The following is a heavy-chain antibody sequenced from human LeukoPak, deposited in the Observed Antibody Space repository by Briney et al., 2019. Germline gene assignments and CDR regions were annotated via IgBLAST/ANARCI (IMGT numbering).Heavy chain of an antibody. Sequence: ASVKVSCKASGYTFTSYGINWVRQATGQGLEWMGWMNPNSGNTGYAQKFQGRVTMTRDTSISTAYMELSSLRSEDTAVYYCARAHLHLDAFDIWGQGTVVTVSS. CDR2: MNPNSGNT. CDR3: ARAHLHLDAFDI. CDR1: GYTFTSYG. J-gene: IGHJ3*02. V-gene: IGHV1-8*02.